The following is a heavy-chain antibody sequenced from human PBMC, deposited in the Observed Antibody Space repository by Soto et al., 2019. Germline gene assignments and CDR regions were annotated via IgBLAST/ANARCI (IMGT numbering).Heavy chain of an antibody. CDR2: ISGSGGST. Sequence: GESLRHSNAASGFTFSSYAMSWVRQAPGKRLEWVSAISGSGGSTYYADSVKGRFTISRDNSKNTLYLQMNSLRAEDTAVYYCAKFFYYGSGSYDNVYYCGQGTLVT. CDR1: GFTFSSYA. V-gene: IGHV3-23*01. CDR3: AKFFYYGSGSYDNVYY. J-gene: IGHJ4*02. D-gene: IGHD3-10*01.